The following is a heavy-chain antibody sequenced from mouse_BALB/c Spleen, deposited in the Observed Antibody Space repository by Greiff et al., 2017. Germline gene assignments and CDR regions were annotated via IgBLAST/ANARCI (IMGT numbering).Heavy chain of an antibody. CDR2: ISNGGGST. J-gene: IGHJ2*01. Sequence: DVQLVESGGGLVQPGGSLKLSCAASGFTFSSYTMSWVRQTPEKRLEWVAYISNGGGSTYYPDTVKGRFTISRDNAKNTLYLQMSSLKSEDTAMYYCARRGIITTALDYWGQGTTLTVSS. CDR1: GFTFSSYT. D-gene: IGHD1-2*01. V-gene: IGHV5-12-2*01. CDR3: ARRGIITTALDY.